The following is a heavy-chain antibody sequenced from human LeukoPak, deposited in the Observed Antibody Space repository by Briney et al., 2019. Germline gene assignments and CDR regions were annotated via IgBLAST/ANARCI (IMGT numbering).Heavy chain of an antibody. V-gene: IGHV4-34*01. J-gene: IGHJ6*02. D-gene: IGHD6-13*01. CDR1: GGSFSGYY. Sequence: SETLSLTCAVYGGSFSGYYWSWIRQPPGKGLEWIGETNHSGSTNYNPSLKSRVTISVDTSKNQFSLKLSSVTAADTAVYYCARHDSSSWYSHYYYYGMDVWGQGTTVTVSS. CDR2: TNHSGST. CDR3: ARHDSSSWYSHYYYYGMDV.